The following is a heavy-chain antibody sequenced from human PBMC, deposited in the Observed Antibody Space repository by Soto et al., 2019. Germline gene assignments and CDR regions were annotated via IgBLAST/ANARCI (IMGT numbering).Heavy chain of an antibody. Sequence: PSETLSLTCNASGASISSSPYAWGWIRQSAGKGLEWIGTIDYGGTIYYNPSLKSRNTISLDTSKNQISLRLSSVTAADTAVYYCARHVHNQGYEYYFASWGQGTLVTVSS. J-gene: IGHJ4*02. D-gene: IGHD3-3*01. CDR3: ARHVHNQGYEYYFAS. CDR2: IDYGGTI. CDR1: GASISSSPYA. V-gene: IGHV4-39*01.